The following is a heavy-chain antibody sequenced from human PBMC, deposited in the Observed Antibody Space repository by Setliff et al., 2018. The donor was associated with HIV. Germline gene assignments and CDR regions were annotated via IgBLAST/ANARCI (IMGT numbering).Heavy chain of an antibody. V-gene: IGHV1-69*04. Sequence: SVKVSCKASGGAFISHTFTWVRQAPGQGLEWMGRIIPILGIPNDAQNFQGRLTISADKSTRTAYLELSSLGSDDSAVYFCAKEQDIGSYLDPWGQGTLVTVSS. CDR1: GGAFISHT. CDR3: AKEQDIGSYLDP. CDR2: IIPILGIP. J-gene: IGHJ5*02. D-gene: IGHD2-2*02.